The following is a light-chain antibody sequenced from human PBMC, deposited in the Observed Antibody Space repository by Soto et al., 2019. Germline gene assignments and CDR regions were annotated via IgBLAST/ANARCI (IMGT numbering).Light chain of an antibody. Sequence: SYELTQPPSVSVSPGQTASITCSTDKLGNKYVCWYRQKPGQSPVLVIYQDTERPSGIPERFSGSNSGNTATLTISGTQPMDEADYYCQAWDTSTVVFGGGTKVTVL. V-gene: IGLV3-1*01. CDR2: QDT. CDR1: KLGNKY. J-gene: IGLJ2*01. CDR3: QAWDTSTVV.